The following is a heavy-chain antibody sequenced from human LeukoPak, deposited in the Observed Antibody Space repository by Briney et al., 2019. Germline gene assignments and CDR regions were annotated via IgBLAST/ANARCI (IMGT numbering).Heavy chain of an antibody. CDR3: AREILGVAARFSWFDP. CDR1: GGTFSSYA. CDR2: IIPIFGTA. Sequence: SVKVSCKASGGTFSSYAISWVRQAPEQGLEWMGGIIPIFGTANYAQKFQGRVTITADESTSTAYMELSSLRSEDTAVYYCAREILGVAARFSWFDPWGQGTLVTVSS. D-gene: IGHD6-6*01. J-gene: IGHJ5*02. V-gene: IGHV1-69*13.